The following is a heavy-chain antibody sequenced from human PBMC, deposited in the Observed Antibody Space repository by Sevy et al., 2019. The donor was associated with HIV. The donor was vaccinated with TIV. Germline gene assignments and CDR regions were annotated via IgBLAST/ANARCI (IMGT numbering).Heavy chain of an antibody. J-gene: IGHJ4*02. Sequence: GGSLRLSCAASGFTFSSYSMNWVRQAPGKGLEWVSYISSSSSTIYYADSVKGRFTISRDNAKNSLYLQMNSLRDEDTAVYYCASAGGPHILSITGISNFDYWGQGTLVTVSS. CDR3: ASAGGPHILSITGISNFDY. CDR2: ISSSSSTI. V-gene: IGHV3-48*02. D-gene: IGHD1-20*01. CDR1: GFTFSSYS.